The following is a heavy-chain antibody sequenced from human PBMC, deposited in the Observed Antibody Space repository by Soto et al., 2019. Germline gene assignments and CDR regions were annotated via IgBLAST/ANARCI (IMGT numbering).Heavy chain of an antibody. CDR1: GYTFTSYG. CDR2: ISAYNGDT. Sequence: QVQLVQSGAEVKTPGASVKVSCKASGYTFTSYGVSWVRQAPGQGLEWMGWISAYNGDTNYGQKVQGRVTMTTDTSATSTYMELRSVRPDDTAVYYCARAQDDGQYGMDVWGQGTTVTVSS. CDR3: ARAQDDGQYGMDV. D-gene: IGHD2-15*01. V-gene: IGHV1-18*01. J-gene: IGHJ6*02.